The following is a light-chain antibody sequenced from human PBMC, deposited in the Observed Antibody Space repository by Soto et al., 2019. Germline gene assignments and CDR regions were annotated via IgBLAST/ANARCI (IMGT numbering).Light chain of an antibody. V-gene: IGKV1-33*01. J-gene: IGKJ4*01. CDR1: QSISSY. CDR3: QQYDNLPLT. CDR2: DAS. Sequence: DIQMTQSPSSLSASVGDRVTITCRASQSISSYLSWYQQKPGKAPKLLIYDASDLETGVPSRFSGSGSGTDFTFTINSLQPEDIATYYCQQYDNLPLTFGGGTKVDIK.